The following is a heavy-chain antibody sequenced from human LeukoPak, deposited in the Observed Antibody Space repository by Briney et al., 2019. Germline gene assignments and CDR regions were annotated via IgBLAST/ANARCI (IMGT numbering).Heavy chain of an antibody. D-gene: IGHD6-13*01. CDR3: AKGHSSTWYEGVGIAYFDY. CDR2: INGRSDYI. V-gene: IGHV3-21*04. Sequence: GGSLRLSCAASGFTFSTYAMNWVRQAPGKGLEWLSSINGRSDYIYYADSVKDRFTISRDNAKNSLYLQMNSLRAEDTALYYCAKGHSSTWYEGVGIAYFDYWGQGTLVTVSS. CDR1: GFTFSTYA. J-gene: IGHJ4*02.